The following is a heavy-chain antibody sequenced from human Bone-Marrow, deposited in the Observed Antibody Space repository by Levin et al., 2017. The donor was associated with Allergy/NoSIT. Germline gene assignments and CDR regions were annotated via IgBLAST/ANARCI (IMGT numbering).Heavy chain of an antibody. V-gene: IGHV3-30*04. CDR1: GFNFNYYG. D-gene: IGHD1-26*01. Sequence: GGSLRLSCTASGFNFNYYGLHWVRQAPGKGLEWVAVISHSGTNKYYSDSVKGRFTISRDNSKNTLYLQMTSLRPEDTAVYYCARELEWELLGELSGGLDYWGQGTLVTVSS. CDR2: ISHSGTNK. CDR3: ARELEWELLGELSGGLDY. J-gene: IGHJ4*02.